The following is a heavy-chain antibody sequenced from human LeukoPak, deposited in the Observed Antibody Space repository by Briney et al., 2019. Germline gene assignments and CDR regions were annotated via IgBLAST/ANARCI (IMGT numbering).Heavy chain of an antibody. V-gene: IGHV3-49*03. CDR3: TRDQGPYSSGWYYLGDAFDI. CDR2: IRSKAYGGTT. CDR1: GFTFGDYA. J-gene: IGHJ3*02. D-gene: IGHD6-19*01. Sequence: PGRSLRLSCTASGFTFGDYAMSWFRQAPGKGLEWVGFIRSKAYGGTTEYAASVKGRFTISRDDSKSIAYLQMNSLKTEDTAVYYCTRDQGPYSSGWYYLGDAFDIWGQGTMVTVSS.